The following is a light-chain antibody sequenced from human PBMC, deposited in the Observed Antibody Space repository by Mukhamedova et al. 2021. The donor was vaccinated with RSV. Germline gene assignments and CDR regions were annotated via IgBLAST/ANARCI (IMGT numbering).Light chain of an antibody. V-gene: IGKV1-27*01. CDR3: QVYSSAPFT. CDR2: AAS. J-gene: IGKJ3*01. Sequence: WYQRRVHGKVPKLLIYAASTLQSGVPSHFSGSGSGADFTLPISSLQPEDVATYYCQVYSSAPFTFGPGTKVDIK.